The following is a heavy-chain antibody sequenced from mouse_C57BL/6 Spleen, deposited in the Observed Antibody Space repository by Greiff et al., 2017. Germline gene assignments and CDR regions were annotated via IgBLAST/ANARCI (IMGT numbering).Heavy chain of an antibody. D-gene: IGHD1-1*01. Sequence: VQLKESGPGLVKPSQSLSLTCSVTGYSITSGYYWNWIRQFPGNKLEWMGYISYDGSNNYNPSLKNRISITRDTSKNQFFLKLNSVTTEDTATYYCARERVVARYFDVWGTGTTVTVSS. CDR3: ARERVVARYFDV. V-gene: IGHV3-6*01. J-gene: IGHJ1*03. CDR1: GYSITSGYY. CDR2: ISYDGSN.